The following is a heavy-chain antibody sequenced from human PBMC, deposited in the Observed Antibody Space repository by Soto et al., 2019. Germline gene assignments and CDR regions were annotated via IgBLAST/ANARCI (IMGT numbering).Heavy chain of an antibody. Sequence: SETLSLTCTVSGGSISSGDYYWSLIRQPPGKGLEWIGYIYYSGSTYYNPSLKSRVTISVDTSKNQFSLKLSSVTAADPAVYYCAREFYCSGGSCEHPDGMDVWGQGTTVTVSS. D-gene: IGHD2-15*01. CDR2: IYYSGST. J-gene: IGHJ6*02. CDR1: GGSISSGDYY. CDR3: AREFYCSGGSCEHPDGMDV. V-gene: IGHV4-30-4*01.